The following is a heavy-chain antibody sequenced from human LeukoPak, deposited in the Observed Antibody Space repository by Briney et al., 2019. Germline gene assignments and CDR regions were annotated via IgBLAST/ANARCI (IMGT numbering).Heavy chain of an antibody. CDR1: GFTFSSYA. CDR3: ARSEYYDILTGLDY. Sequence: GGSLRLSCAASGFTFSSYAMHWVRQAPGKGLEWVAVISYDGSNKYYADSVKGRFTISRDNSKNTLYLQMNSLRAEDTAVYHCARSEYYDILTGLDYWGQGTLVTVSS. J-gene: IGHJ4*02. V-gene: IGHV3-30-3*01. CDR2: ISYDGSNK. D-gene: IGHD3-9*01.